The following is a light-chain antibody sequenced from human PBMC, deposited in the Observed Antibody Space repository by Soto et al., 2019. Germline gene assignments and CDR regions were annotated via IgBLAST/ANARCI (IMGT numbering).Light chain of an antibody. Sequence: EFVLTQSPGTLSLSPGERATLSCRASQSVRSNLAWHQQRPGQAPRLLISGASTRATGIPARFSGSGSGTEFTLTISSLQSEDFAVYYCLQYDSWPKTFGQGTKVDIK. J-gene: IGKJ1*01. CDR3: LQYDSWPKT. CDR2: GAS. CDR1: QSVRSN. V-gene: IGKV3-15*01.